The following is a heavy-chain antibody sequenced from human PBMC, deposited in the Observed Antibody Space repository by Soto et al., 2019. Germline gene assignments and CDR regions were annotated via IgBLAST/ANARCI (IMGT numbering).Heavy chain of an antibody. CDR1: GGIFSTYA. CDR3: ASRSGDIVPRTGMPRHYYYGMDV. J-gene: IGHJ6*02. V-gene: IGHV1-69*01. CDR2: ILPIFGTP. Sequence: QVQLVQSGAEVKKPGSSVKVSCKASGGIFSTYAISWVRQAPGQGLEWMGGILPIFGTPNYAQKFQGRVAITSDESTTTAYMELTSLRYEDTAVYYCASRSGDIVPRTGMPRHYYYGMDVWGQGTTVTVSS. D-gene: IGHD5-12*01.